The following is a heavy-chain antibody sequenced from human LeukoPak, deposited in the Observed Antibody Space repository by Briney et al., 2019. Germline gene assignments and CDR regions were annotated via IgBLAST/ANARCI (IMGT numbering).Heavy chain of an antibody. D-gene: IGHD2-2*03. CDR3: ASRGGYCSSTSCSYYYYMDV. Sequence: SVKVSCKASEGTFSSYAISWVRQAPGQGLEWMGGIIPIFGTANYAQKFQGRVTITTDESTSTAYMELSSLRSEDTAVYYCASRGGYCSSTSCSYYYYMDVWGKGTTVTVSS. J-gene: IGHJ6*03. CDR2: IIPIFGTA. V-gene: IGHV1-69*05. CDR1: EGTFSSYA.